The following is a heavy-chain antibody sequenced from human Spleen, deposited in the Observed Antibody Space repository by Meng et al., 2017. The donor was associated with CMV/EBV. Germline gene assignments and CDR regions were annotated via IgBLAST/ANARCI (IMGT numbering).Heavy chain of an antibody. CDR3: ARGGYQQLSRRWWFDP. D-gene: IGHD2-2*01. Sequence: ASVKVSCKASGYTFTSYDINWVRQATGQGLEWMGWMNPNSGNTGYAQKFQGRVTITRNTSISTAYMELSSLRSEDTAVYYCARGGYQQLSRRWWFDPWGQGTLVTVSS. J-gene: IGHJ5*02. CDR1: GYTFTSYD. V-gene: IGHV1-8*03. CDR2: MNPNSGNT.